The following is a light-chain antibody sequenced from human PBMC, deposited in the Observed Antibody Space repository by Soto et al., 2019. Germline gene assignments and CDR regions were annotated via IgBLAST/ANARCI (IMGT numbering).Light chain of an antibody. CDR2: GAS. V-gene: IGKV3-15*01. Sequence: EVVMTQSPDTLSVSPGETVTLSCRASQSVRSKLAWYQQKPGQAPRLFIYGASTRATGIPARFSGSGSGTEFTLTISSLQSEDFAVYYCQQYGSTFGQGTRLEIK. CDR3: QQYGST. CDR1: QSVRSK. J-gene: IGKJ5*01.